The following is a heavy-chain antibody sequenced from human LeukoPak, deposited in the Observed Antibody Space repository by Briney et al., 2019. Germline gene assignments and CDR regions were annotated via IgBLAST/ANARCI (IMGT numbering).Heavy chain of an antibody. J-gene: IGHJ4*02. CDR2: INPNSGGT. CDR1: GYTFTGYV. CDR3: ARAQSLTAPAGTFANS. D-gene: IGHD6-13*01. V-gene: IGHV1-2*02. Sequence: ASVKVSCKASGYTFTGYVLHWVRRAPGQGFEWMGWINPNSGGTYYTQTFQGRVTMTRDTSISTAYMELSSLRSDDTAVYYCARAQSLTAPAGTFANSWGQGTLVTVSS.